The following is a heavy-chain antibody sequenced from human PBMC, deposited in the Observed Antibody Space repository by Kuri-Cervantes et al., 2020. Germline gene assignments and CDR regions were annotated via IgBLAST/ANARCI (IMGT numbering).Heavy chain of an antibody. V-gene: IGHV3-30-3*01. CDR3: AYYYYGMDV. Sequence: GGSLRLSCAASGFTFSSYAMHWVRQAPGKELEWVAVISYDGSNKYYADSVKGRFTISGDNSKNTLYLQMNSLRAEDTAVYYCAYYYYGMDVWGQGTTVTVSS. CDR1: GFTFSSYA. J-gene: IGHJ6*02. CDR2: ISYDGSNK.